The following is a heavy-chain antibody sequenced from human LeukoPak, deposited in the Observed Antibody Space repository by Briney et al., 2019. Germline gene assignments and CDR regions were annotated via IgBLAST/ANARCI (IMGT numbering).Heavy chain of an antibody. Sequence: PGGSLRLSCAASGFTFSSYEMNWVRQAPGKGLEWVSYISSSGSTIYYADSVKGRFTISRDNAKNSLYLQMNSLRAEDTAVYYCAKLGATDAFDIWGQGTMVTVSS. CDR3: AKLGATDAFDI. CDR2: ISSSGSTI. J-gene: IGHJ3*02. V-gene: IGHV3-48*03. CDR1: GFTFSSYE. D-gene: IGHD6-6*01.